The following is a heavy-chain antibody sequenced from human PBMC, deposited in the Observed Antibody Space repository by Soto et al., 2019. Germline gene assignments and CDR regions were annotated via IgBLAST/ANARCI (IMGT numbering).Heavy chain of an antibody. CDR1: GGTFSSYT. CDR2: IIPILTIT. D-gene: IGHD2-21*02. CDR3: ARRRYCGTDCYKNYYFGMDV. V-gene: IGHV1-69*02. Sequence: QVQLVQSGAEVKKPGSSVRLSCTASGGTFSSYTLSWVRQAPGQGLEWMGRIIPILTITDYAQKFRGRLTIRAGKSSSTAYMELTSLRSEDTAIYYCARRRYCGTDCYKNYYFGMDVWGQWTSVTVSS. J-gene: IGHJ6*02.